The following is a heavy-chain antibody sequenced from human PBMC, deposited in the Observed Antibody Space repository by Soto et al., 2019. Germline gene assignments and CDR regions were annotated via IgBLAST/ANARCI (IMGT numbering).Heavy chain of an antibody. CDR2: ISYDGSNK. Sequence: QVQLVESGGGVVQPGRSLRLSCAASGFTFSSYGMHWVRQAPGKGLEWVAVISYDGSNKYYADSVKGRFTISRDNSKNTLYLQMSSLRAEDTAVYYCAKKAYGDYWFDPWGQGTLVTVSS. D-gene: IGHD4-17*01. CDR3: AKKAYGDYWFDP. J-gene: IGHJ5*02. CDR1: GFTFSSYG. V-gene: IGHV3-30*18.